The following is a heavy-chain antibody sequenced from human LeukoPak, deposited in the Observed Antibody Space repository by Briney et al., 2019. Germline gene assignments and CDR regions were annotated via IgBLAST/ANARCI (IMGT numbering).Heavy chain of an antibody. CDR2: IYSGGST. CDR1: GFTFSSYA. V-gene: IGHV3-53*01. J-gene: IGHJ4*02. Sequence: GGSLRLSCAASGFTFSSYAMSWVRQAPGKGLEWVPVIYSGGSTYYADSVKGRFTISRDNSKNTLYLQMNSLRAEDTAVYYCARASYGNYFDYWDQGTLVTVSS. D-gene: IGHD1-26*01. CDR3: ARASYGNYFDY.